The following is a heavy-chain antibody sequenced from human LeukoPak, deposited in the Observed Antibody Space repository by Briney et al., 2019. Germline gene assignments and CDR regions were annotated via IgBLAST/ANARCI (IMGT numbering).Heavy chain of an antibody. Sequence: SSETLSLTCAVSGGSISSSNWWSWVRQPPGRGLEWIGEIYHSGSTNYNPSLKSRVTISVDKSKNQFSLKLGSVTAADTAVYYCARALYDYVWGSYRYTLNDWGQGTLVTVSS. D-gene: IGHD3-16*02. CDR2: IYHSGST. CDR1: GGSISSSNW. J-gene: IGHJ4*02. CDR3: ARALYDYVWGSYRYTLND. V-gene: IGHV4-4*02.